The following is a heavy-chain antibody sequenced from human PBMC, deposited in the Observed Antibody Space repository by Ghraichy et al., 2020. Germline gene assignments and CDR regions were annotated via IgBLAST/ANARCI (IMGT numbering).Heavy chain of an antibody. J-gene: IGHJ1*01. Sequence: GGSLRLSCAASGFTFSSYSMNWVRQAPGKGLEWVSSISSSSSYIYYADSVKGRFTISRDNAKNSLYLQMNSLRAEDTAVYYCARAEQWLPAEYSQHWGQGTLVTVSS. D-gene: IGHD6-19*01. CDR2: ISSSSSYI. CDR1: GFTFSSYS. V-gene: IGHV3-21*01. CDR3: ARAEQWLPAEYSQH.